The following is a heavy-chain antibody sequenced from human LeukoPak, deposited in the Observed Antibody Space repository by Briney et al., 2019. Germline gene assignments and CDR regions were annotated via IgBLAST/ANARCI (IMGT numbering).Heavy chain of an antibody. CDR1: GGSISSGSCY. D-gene: IGHD6-13*01. J-gene: IGHJ4*02. CDR2: IYTSGST. V-gene: IGHV4-61*02. Sequence: SETLSLTCTVSGGSISSGSCYWSWIRQPAGKGLEWIGRIYTSGSTNYNPSLKSRVTISVDTSRNQFSLKLSSVTAADTAVYYCARDNSISGYSSSWYRSDYFDYWGQGTLVTVSS. CDR3: ARDNSISGYSSSWYRSDYFDY.